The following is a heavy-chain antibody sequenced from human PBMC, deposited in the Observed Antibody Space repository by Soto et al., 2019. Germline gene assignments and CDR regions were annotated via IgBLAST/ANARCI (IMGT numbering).Heavy chain of an antibody. CDR3: ARDREGIVTKRRDAFDI. D-gene: IGHD1-26*01. J-gene: IGHJ3*02. CDR2: ISSSSSYI. V-gene: IGHV3-21*01. CDR1: GFTFSSYS. Sequence: GGSLRLSCAASGFTFSSYSMNWVRQAPGKGLEWVSSISSSSSYIYYADSVKGRFTISRDNAKNSLYLQMNSLRAEDTAVYYCARDREGIVTKRRDAFDIWGQGTMVTVSS.